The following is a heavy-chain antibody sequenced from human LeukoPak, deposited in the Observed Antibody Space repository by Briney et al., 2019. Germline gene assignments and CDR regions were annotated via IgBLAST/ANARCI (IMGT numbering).Heavy chain of an antibody. CDR3: AKALSVWGSYRRFDY. CDR2: ISGSGGST. V-gene: IGHV3-23*01. Sequence: HSGGSLRLSCAASGFTFSSFVMTWVRQAPGKGLEWVSSISGSGGSTYYADPVKGRFTISRDNSKNTLYLQMNSLRAEDTAVYYCAKALSVWGSYRRFDYWGQGTLVTVSS. CDR1: GFTFSSFV. J-gene: IGHJ4*02. D-gene: IGHD3-16*02.